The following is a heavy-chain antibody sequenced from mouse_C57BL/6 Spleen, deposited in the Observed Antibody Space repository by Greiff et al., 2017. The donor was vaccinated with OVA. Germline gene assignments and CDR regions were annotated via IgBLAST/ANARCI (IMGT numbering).Heavy chain of an antibody. CDR3: ARYPLAMDY. CDR1: GFTFTDYY. Sequence: EVQRVESGGGLVQPGGSLSLPCAASGFTFTDYYMSWVRQPPGKALEWLGFIRNKANGYTTEYSASVKGRFTISRDNSQSILYLQMNALRAEDSATYYCARYPLAMDYWGQGTSVTVSS. CDR2: IRNKANGYTT. J-gene: IGHJ4*01. V-gene: IGHV7-3*01.